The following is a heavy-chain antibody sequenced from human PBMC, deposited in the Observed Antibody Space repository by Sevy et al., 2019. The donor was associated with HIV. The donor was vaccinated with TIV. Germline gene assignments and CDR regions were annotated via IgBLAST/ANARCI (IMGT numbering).Heavy chain of an antibody. Sequence: GGSLRLSCAASGFTFSSYAMHWVRQAPGKGLEWVAVISYDGSNKYDADSVKGRFTISRDNSKNTLYLQMNSLRAEDTAVYYCARDRLRFTGYDYYGMDVRGQGTTVTVSS. J-gene: IGHJ6*02. CDR3: ARDRLRFTGYDYYGMDV. D-gene: IGHD5-12*01. V-gene: IGHV3-30-3*01. CDR1: GFTFSSYA. CDR2: ISYDGSNK.